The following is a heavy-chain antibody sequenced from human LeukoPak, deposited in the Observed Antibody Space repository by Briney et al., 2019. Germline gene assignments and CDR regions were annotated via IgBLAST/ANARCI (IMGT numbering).Heavy chain of an antibody. D-gene: IGHD1-1*01. CDR3: ARRSRGYPYGMDV. CDR2: IYPGDSDT. Sequence: SGYSFTSYWIGWXRQMPGKGLEWMGIIYPGDSDTRYSPSFQGQVTISADKSISTAYLQWSSLKASDTAMYYCARRSRGYPYGMDVWGQGTTVTVSS. CDR1: GYSFTSYW. J-gene: IGHJ6*02. V-gene: IGHV5-51*01.